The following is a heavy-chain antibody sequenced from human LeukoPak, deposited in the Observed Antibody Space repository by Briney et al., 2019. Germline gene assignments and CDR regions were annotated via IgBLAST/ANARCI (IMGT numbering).Heavy chain of an antibody. CDR1: GYTFTNYD. D-gene: IGHD2-15*01. V-gene: IGHV1-8*01. CDR2: MNTNSGKT. CDR3: VRVNVLLPDYYGMDV. J-gene: IGHJ6*02. Sequence: GSVKVSCKASGYTFTNYDINWVRQATGQGLEWVGWMNTNSGKTGSVQNFQGRVTMTRNTSISTAYMELSNLRSEDTAVYYCVRVNVLLPDYYGMDVWGQGTAVTVSS.